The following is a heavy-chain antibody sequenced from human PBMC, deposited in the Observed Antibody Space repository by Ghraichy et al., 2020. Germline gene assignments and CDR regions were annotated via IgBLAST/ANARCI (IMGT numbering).Heavy chain of an antibody. Sequence: SQTLSLTCTVSGGSINSYYWSWIRQPPGKGLEWIGYIYYSGSTHYNPSLKSRVTISVDTSKNQFSLKLSSVTAADTAVYYCARQDFWSGYYTMAFDIWGQGTMVTVSS. V-gene: IGHV4-59*08. CDR1: GGSINSYY. J-gene: IGHJ3*02. D-gene: IGHD3-3*01. CDR2: IYYSGST. CDR3: ARQDFWSGYYTMAFDI.